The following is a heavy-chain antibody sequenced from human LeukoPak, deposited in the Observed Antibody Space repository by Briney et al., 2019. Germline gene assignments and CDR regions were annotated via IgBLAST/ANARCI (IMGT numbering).Heavy chain of an antibody. V-gene: IGHV5-51*01. D-gene: IGHD3-3*01. CDR3: ARGAYYDFWSALGANAFDI. J-gene: IGHJ3*02. CDR1: GYSFTGYW. CDR2: IYPGDSDT. Sequence: GESLKISCKGSGYSFTGYWIGWVRQMPGKGLEWMGIIYPGDSDTRYSPSFQGQVTISADKSISTAYLQWSSLKASDTAMYYCARGAYYDFWSALGANAFDIWGQGTMVTVSS.